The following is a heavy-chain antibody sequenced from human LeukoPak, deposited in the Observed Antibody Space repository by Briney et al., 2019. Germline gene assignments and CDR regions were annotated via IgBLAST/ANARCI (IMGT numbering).Heavy chain of an antibody. D-gene: IGHD2-2*01. V-gene: IGHV3-33*01. CDR3: ARDLCTTTSCLDY. J-gene: IGHJ4*02. Sequence: PGRSLRLSCAASGFTFSNYGMFWVRQAPGKGLEWVAVMWWDGSKKYYVDSVKGRFTISREDSENTVYLQMNSLRVEDTAVYYCARDLCTTTSCLDYWGQGTLVTVSS. CDR2: MWWDGSKK. CDR1: GFTFSNYG.